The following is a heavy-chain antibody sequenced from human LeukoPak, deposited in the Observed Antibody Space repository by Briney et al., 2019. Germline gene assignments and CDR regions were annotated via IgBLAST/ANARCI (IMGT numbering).Heavy chain of an antibody. D-gene: IGHD6-13*01. V-gene: IGHV1-69*05. Sequence: SVKVSCKASGGTFSSYAISWVRQAPGQGLEWMGRIIPIFGAANYAQKFQGRVTITTDESTSTAYMELSSLRSEDTAVYYCARGRSSWSNLYYFDYWGQGTLVTVSS. CDR3: ARGRSSWSNLYYFDY. CDR1: GGTFSSYA. CDR2: IIPIFGAA. J-gene: IGHJ4*02.